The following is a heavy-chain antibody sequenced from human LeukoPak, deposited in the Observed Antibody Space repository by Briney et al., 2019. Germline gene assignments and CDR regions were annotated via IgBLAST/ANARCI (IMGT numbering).Heavy chain of an antibody. V-gene: IGHV1-69*13. CDR2: IIPIFGTS. J-gene: IGHJ6*02. CDR3: ARDLIPDAYIVDGPLNYYYYYGMDV. Sequence: ASVKVSCKASGGTFSSYAISWVRQAPGQGLEWMAGIIPIFGTSNYAQKFQGRVTITADESTSTAYMELSSLRSEDTAVYYCARDLIPDAYIVDGPLNYYYYYGMDVWGQGTTVTVSS. CDR1: GGTFSSYA. D-gene: IGHD2-15*01.